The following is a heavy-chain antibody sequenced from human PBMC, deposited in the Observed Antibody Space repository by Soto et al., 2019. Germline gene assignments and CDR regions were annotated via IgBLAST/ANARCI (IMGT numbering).Heavy chain of an antibody. CDR3: AKDQGCTNGGCYLPQYYFDY. D-gene: IGHD2-8*01. J-gene: IGHJ4*02. Sequence: EVQLLESGGGLVQPGGSLRLSCAASGFTFSSYAMSWVRQAPGKGLEWVSAISGSGGSTYYADSVKGRFTISRDNSKNTLYLQMNSLRAEDTAVYYCAKDQGCTNGGCYLPQYYFDYWGQGTLVTVSS. CDR1: GFTFSSYA. V-gene: IGHV3-23*01. CDR2: ISGSGGST.